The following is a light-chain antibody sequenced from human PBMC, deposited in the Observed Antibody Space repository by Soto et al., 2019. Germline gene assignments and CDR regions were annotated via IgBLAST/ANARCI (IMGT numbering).Light chain of an antibody. CDR1: QSVSTF. CDR3: QQRSNWPRWT. CDR2: DAS. Sequence: EIVLTQSPATLSVSPGERATLSCRASQSVSTFLAWYQQKPGQAPRLLMYDASNRATGIPGRFSGSGSGTDFTLTISSLEPEDFAVYYCQQRSNWPRWTFGQGTKVEIK. V-gene: IGKV3-11*01. J-gene: IGKJ1*01.